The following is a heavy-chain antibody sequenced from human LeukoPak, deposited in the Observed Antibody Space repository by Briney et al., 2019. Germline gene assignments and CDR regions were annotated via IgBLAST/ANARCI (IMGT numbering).Heavy chain of an antibody. CDR2: INHSGST. CDR1: GGSFSGYY. D-gene: IGHD3-10*01. J-gene: IGHJ4*02. Sequence: SETLSLTCAVYGGSFSGYYWSWIRQPPGKGLEWIGEINHSGSTNYNPSLKSRVTISVDTSKSQFSLKLSSVTAADTAVYYCARIDGSGQRGDYWGQGTLVTVSS. V-gene: IGHV4-34*01. CDR3: ARIDGSGQRGDY.